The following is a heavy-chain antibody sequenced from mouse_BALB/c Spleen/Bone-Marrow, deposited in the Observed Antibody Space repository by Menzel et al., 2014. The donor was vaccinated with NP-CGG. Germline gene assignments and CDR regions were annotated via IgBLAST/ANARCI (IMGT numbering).Heavy chain of an antibody. D-gene: IGHD2-4*01. J-gene: IGHJ3*01. Sequence: EVKLVESGGGLVQPGGPRKLSCAASGFTFSSFGMHWVRQAPEKGLEWVAYISSGSSTIYYADTVKGRFTISRDNPKNTLFLQMTSLRSEDTAMYYCAREDYDPFPYWGQGTLVTVSA. CDR2: ISSGSSTI. V-gene: IGHV5-17*02. CDR3: AREDYDPFPY. CDR1: GFTFSSFG.